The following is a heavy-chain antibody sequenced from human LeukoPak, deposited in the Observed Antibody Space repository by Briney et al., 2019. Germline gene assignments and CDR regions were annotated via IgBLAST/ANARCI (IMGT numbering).Heavy chain of an antibody. J-gene: IGHJ4*02. Sequence: PGGSLRLSCAASGFTFSSYGMHWVRQAPGKGLEWVAFIRYDGSNKYYADSVKGRFTISRDNSKNTLYLQMNSLRAEDTAVYYCARPDCSGGSCFSYFDYWGQGTLVTVSS. D-gene: IGHD2-15*01. V-gene: IGHV3-30*02. CDR1: GFTFSSYG. CDR3: ARPDCSGGSCFSYFDY. CDR2: IRYDGSNK.